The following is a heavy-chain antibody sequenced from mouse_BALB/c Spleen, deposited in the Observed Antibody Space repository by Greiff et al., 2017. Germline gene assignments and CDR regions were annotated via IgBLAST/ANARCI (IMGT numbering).Heavy chain of an antibody. CDR1: DYSFTGYI. J-gene: IGHJ4*01. Sequence: VQLKESGPELVKPGASVKISCKASDYSFTGYIMNWVKQSHGKSLEWIGEINPYNGGTSYNQKFKGKATLTVDTSSSTAYMELHSLTSEDSLVYYCARGAITTATGAMDYWGQGTSVTVSS. D-gene: IGHD1-2*01. CDR3: ARGAITTATGAMDY. V-gene: IGHV1S9*01. CDR2: INPYNGGT.